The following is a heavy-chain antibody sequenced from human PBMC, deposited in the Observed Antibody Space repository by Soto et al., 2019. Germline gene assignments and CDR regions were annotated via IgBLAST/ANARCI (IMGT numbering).Heavy chain of an antibody. Sequence: TSETLSLTCTVSGGSISSYYWSWIRQPPGKGLEWIGYIYYSGSTNYNPSLKSRVTISVDTSKNQFSLKLSSVTAADTAVYYCARVAFWSGYYTWFDYWGQGTLVTVSS. CDR1: GGSISSYY. CDR3: ARVAFWSGYYTWFDY. V-gene: IGHV4-59*01. CDR2: IYYSGST. D-gene: IGHD3-3*01. J-gene: IGHJ4*02.